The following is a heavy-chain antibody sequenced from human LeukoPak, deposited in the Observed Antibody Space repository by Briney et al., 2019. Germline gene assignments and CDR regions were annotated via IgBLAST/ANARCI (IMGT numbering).Heavy chain of an antibody. CDR3: AASSGWNRGWFDP. Sequence: SETLSLTCAVYGGSFSVYYCRCIRQPPGKGLEWIGEINHSGSTNYNPSLKSRVTISVDTSKNQFSLKLRYVKAAYTTVYYCAASSGWNRGWFDPWGQGTLVTVSS. CDR1: GGSFSVYY. D-gene: IGHD6-19*01. V-gene: IGHV4-34*01. CDR2: INHSGST. J-gene: IGHJ5*02.